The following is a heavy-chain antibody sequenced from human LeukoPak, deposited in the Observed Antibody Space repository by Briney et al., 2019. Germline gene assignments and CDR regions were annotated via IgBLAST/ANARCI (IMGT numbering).Heavy chain of an antibody. CDR2: IIPIFGTA. Sequence: GASVKVSCKASGGAFSSYAISWVRQAPGQGLEWMGRIIPIFGTANYAQKFQGRVTITTDESTSTAYMELSSLRSEDTAVYYCARDSTGGGDWYVYWGQGTLVTVSS. V-gene: IGHV1-69*05. CDR3: ARDSTGGGDWYVY. CDR1: GGAFSSYA. J-gene: IGHJ4*02. D-gene: IGHD2-21*02.